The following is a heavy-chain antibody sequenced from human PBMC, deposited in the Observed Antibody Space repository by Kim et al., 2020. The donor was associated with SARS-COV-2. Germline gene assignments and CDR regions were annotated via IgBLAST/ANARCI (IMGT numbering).Heavy chain of an antibody. Sequence: GGSLRLSCAASGFTFSSYAMHWVRQAPGKGLEWVAVISYDGSNKYYADSVKGRFTISRDNSKNTLYLQMNSLRAEDTAVYYCAKDDSSGYYPGGWFDPWGQGALVTVSS. CDR3: AKDDSSGYYPGGWFDP. V-gene: IGHV3-30*04. CDR2: ISYDGSNK. D-gene: IGHD3-22*01. J-gene: IGHJ5*02. CDR1: GFTFSSYA.